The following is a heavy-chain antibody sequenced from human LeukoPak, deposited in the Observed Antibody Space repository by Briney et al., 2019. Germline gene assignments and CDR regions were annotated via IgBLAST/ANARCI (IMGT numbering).Heavy chain of an antibody. CDR2: IYISGNT. J-gene: IGHJ4*02. Sequence: SETLSLTCTVSGDSMNNYYWTWMRQPAGKGLEWIGRIYISGNTIYNPSLQSRVTMSLDPSKNHFSLKLRSVTAADTAVYFCARGGVLHTYFDYWGQGTLVSVSS. CDR1: GDSMNNYY. CDR3: ARGGVLHTYFDY. D-gene: IGHD3-16*01. V-gene: IGHV4-4*07.